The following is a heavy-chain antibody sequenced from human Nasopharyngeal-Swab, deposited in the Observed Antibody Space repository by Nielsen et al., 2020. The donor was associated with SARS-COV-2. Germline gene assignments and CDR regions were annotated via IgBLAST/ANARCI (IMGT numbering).Heavy chain of an antibody. CDR3: AGVRRTYYYGSGGYRGGYYYGMDV. J-gene: IGHJ6*02. D-gene: IGHD3-10*01. CDR1: GGSFSGYY. V-gene: IGHV4-34*01. Sequence: SETLSLTCAVYGGSFSGYYWSWIRQPPGKGLEWIGEINHSGSTNYNPSLKSRVTISVDTSKNQFSLKLSSVTAADTAVYFCAGVRRTYYYGSGGYRGGYYYGMDVWGQGTTVTVSS. CDR2: INHSGST.